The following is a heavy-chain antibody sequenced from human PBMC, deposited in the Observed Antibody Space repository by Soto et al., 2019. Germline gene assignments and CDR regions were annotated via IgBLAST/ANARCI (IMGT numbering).Heavy chain of an antibody. D-gene: IGHD3-22*01. CDR1: GFTFDDYA. CDR2: TSWNSGSI. V-gene: IGHV3-9*01. CDR3: AGAYYDSSGYYNWFDP. Sequence: GGSLRLSCAASGFTFDDYAMHWVRQAPGKGLEWVSGTSWNSGSIGYADSVKGRFTISRDNAKNSLYLQMNSLRAEDTALYYCAGAYYDSSGYYNWFDPWGQGTLVTVSS. J-gene: IGHJ5*02.